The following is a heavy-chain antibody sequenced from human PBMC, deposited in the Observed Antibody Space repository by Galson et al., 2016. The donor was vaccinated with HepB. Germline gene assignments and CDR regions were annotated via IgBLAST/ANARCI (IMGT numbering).Heavy chain of an antibody. Sequence: SLRLSCAASGFSVSSHYMTWVRQAPGKGLEWVSVIYLDGNTNYAGSAKGRFTISRDDSKNTFYLQMNGLRVEDTALYYCARDWGHVYAGAFDIWGQGTMVTVSS. D-gene: IGHD2-2*01. CDR1: GFSVSSHY. CDR3: ARDWGHVYAGAFDI. V-gene: IGHV3-53*01. J-gene: IGHJ3*02. CDR2: IYLDGNT.